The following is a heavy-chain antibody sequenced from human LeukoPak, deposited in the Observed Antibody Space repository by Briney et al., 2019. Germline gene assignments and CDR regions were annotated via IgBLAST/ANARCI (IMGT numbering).Heavy chain of an antibody. CDR2: IYYSEST. D-gene: IGHD3-10*01. CDR3: ASRPTFYYGSGSYPRRFYDY. CDR1: GGSISSSNYY. J-gene: IGHJ4*02. V-gene: IGHV4-39*02. Sequence: SETLSLTCTVSGGSISSSNYYWGWIRQPPGKGLEWIGSIYYSESTYNNPSLKSRVTISVDTSKNHFSLKLSSVTAADTAVYYCASRPTFYYGSGSYPRRFYDYWGQGTLVTVSS.